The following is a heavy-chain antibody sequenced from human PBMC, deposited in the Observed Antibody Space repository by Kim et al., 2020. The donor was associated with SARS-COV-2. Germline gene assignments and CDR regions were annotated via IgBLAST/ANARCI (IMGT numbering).Heavy chain of an antibody. J-gene: IGHJ6*02. D-gene: IGHD5-18*01. V-gene: IGHV4-59*01. CDR3: ARDGVEYSYEKVSYGMDV. CDR2: IYYSGST. Sequence: SETLSLTCTVSGGSISSYYWSWIRQPPGKGLEWIGYIYYSGSTNYNPSLKSRVTISVDTSKNQFSLKLSSVTAADTAVYYCARDGVEYSYEKVSYGMDVWGQGTTVTVSS. CDR1: GGSISSYY.